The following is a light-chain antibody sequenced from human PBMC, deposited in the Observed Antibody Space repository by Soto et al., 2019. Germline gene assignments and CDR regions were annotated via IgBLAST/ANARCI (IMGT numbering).Light chain of an antibody. J-gene: IGKJ2*01. CDR3: RQYGSSPSYT. V-gene: IGKV3-20*01. Sequence: EIVLTQSPGTLSLSPGERATLSCRASQSVSSSSYLAWYQQKPGQAPRLLIYGASSRATGIPDRFSGSGSATDCTLTISRLEPEDFAVYYCRQYGSSPSYTFGQGTKLQI. CDR2: GAS. CDR1: QSVSSSSY.